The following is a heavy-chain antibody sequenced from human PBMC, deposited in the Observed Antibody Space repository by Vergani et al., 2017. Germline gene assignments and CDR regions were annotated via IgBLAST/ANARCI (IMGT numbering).Heavy chain of an antibody. Sequence: QVQLVQSGAEVKKPGSSVKVSCKASGGTFSSYAISWVRQAPGQGLEWMGGVIPIFGTANYAQKFQGRVTITAHESTSTAYMELSSLRSEDTALYYCARGGPVGRLQLFYRFDYWGQGTLVTVSS. D-gene: IGHD5-24*01. V-gene: IGHV1-69*01. J-gene: IGHJ4*02. CDR2: VIPIFGTA. CDR1: GGTFSSYA. CDR3: ARGGPVGRLQLFYRFDY.